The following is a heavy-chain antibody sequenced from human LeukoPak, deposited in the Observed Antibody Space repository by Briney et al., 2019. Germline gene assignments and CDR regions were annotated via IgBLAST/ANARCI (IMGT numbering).Heavy chain of an antibody. Sequence: SETLSLTCTVSGGSISSYYWNWIRQPPGKGLEWIGYIYYSGSTNYNPSLKSRVTISVDTSKNQFSLKLSSVTAADTAVYYCARHKRDYYDSSDDAFDIWGQGTMVTVSS. J-gene: IGHJ3*02. V-gene: IGHV4-59*08. D-gene: IGHD3-22*01. CDR3: ARHKRDYYDSSDDAFDI. CDR2: IYYSGST. CDR1: GGSISSYY.